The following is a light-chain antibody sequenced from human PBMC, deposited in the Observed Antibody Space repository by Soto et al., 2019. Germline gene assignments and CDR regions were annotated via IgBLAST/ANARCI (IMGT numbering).Light chain of an antibody. J-gene: IGKJ1*01. CDR1: QSVSSSY. CDR3: QQFGSSRT. Sequence: EIVLTQSPGTLSLSPGERATLSCRASQSVSSSYFAWYQQKPGQAPRLLIYDAFTRATGIPDRFSGRGSGTDFTLTNSRLEPEDFAVYYCQQFGSSRTFGQGTKVEIK. CDR2: DAF. V-gene: IGKV3-20*01.